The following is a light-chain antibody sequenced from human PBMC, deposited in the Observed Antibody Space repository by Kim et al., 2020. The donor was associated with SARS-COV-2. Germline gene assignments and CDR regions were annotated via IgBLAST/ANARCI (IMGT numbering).Light chain of an antibody. J-gene: IGLJ3*02. Sequence: VSQEQQARTTCAEDRVGKKYAYWYQQTPGQSPVLIIYENTKRPSGIPERFAGSNAGNTATLTISGTQAMDEADYYCQAWDSSTAVFGGGTKVTVL. CDR3: QAWDSSTAV. CDR1: RVGKKY. V-gene: IGLV3-1*01. CDR2: ENT.